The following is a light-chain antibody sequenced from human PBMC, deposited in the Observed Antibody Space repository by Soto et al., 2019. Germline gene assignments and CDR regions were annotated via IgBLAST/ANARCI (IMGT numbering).Light chain of an antibody. CDR2: GAS. CDR1: QSVSSSY. V-gene: IGKV3-20*01. J-gene: IGKJ1*01. CDR3: QQYGSARWT. Sequence: EIVVTQSPGTLSLSPGERATLSCRASQSVSSSYLAWYQQKPGQAPRLLIYGASSRATGIPDRFSGSGSGTDFPLTISRLEPEDFAVYYCQQYGSARWTYGQGTKVALK.